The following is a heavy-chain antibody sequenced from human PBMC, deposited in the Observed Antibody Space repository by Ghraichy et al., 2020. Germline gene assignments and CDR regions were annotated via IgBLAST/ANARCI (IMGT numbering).Heavy chain of an antibody. J-gene: IGHJ6*02. D-gene: IGHD2-8*01. CDR1: GFTFSTHW. CDR2: INTDGSEK. CDR3: ARGRPNL. Sequence: GGSLRLSCAASGFTFSTHWMSWVRQAPGKGLEWVANINTDGSEKYYVDSVKGRFTISRDNAEKSLYLQMNSLRAEDTAVYYCARGRPNLWGQGTTVIVSS. V-gene: IGHV3-7*03.